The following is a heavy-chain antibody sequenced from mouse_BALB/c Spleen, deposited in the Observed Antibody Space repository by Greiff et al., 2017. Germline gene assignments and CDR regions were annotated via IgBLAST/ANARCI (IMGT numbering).Heavy chain of an antibody. J-gene: IGHJ4*01. CDR1: GFTFSSYG. Sequence: EVQGVESGGDLVKPGGSLKLSCAASGFTFSSYGMSWVRQTPDKRLEWVATISSGGSYTYYPDSVKGRFTISRDNAKNTLYLQMSSLKSEDTAMYYCARHSSYGKDAMDYWGQGTSVTVSS. CDR3: ARHSSYGKDAMDY. V-gene: IGHV5-6*01. CDR2: ISSGGSYT. D-gene: IGHD2-1*01.